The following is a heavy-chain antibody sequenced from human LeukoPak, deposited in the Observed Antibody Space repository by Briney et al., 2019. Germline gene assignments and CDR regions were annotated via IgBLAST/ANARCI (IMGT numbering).Heavy chain of an antibody. CDR2: LSDSGGST. CDR1: GFTFSNYA. V-gene: IGHV3-23*01. CDR3: AKDLYDSSGLDY. Sequence: TGGSLRLSCAASGFTFSNYAMSWVRQAPGKGLEWVSSLSDSGGSTYYADSVKGRFTISRDNSKNTLYLQINSLRAEDTALYYCAKDLYDSSGLDYWGQGTLVTVSS. D-gene: IGHD3-22*01. J-gene: IGHJ4*02.